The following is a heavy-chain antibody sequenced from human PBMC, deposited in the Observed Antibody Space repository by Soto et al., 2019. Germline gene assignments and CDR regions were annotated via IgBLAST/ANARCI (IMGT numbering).Heavy chain of an antibody. Sequence: PGGSLRLSCAASGFTFSSYAMHWVRQAPGKGLEWVAVISYDGSNKSYADSVKGRFTISRDNSKNTLYLQMNSLRAEDTAGYYCARAPASDRSGYYYYWYFDLWGRGTLVTVSS. CDR2: ISYDGSNK. CDR3: ARAPASDRSGYYYYWYFDL. D-gene: IGHD3-22*01. CDR1: GFTFSSYA. J-gene: IGHJ2*01. V-gene: IGHV3-30-3*01.